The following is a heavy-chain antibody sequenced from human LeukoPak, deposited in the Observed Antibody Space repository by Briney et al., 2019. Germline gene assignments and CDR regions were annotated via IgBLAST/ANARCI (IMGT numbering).Heavy chain of an antibody. CDR1: GYTFTGYY. D-gene: IGHD3-10*01. CDR2: INPNSGGT. V-gene: IGHV1-2*02. J-gene: IGHJ4*02. CDR3: ARVDMVRGPVFDY. Sequence: ASAKVSCKASGYTFTGYYMHWVRQAPGQGLEWMGWINPNSGGTNYAQKFQGRVTMTRDTSISTAYMELSRLRSDDTAVYYCARVDMVRGPVFDYWGQGTLVTVSS.